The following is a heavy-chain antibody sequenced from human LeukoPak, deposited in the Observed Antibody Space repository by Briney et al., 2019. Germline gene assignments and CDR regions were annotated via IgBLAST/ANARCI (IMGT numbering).Heavy chain of an antibody. CDR3: ARQVQLVEFDY. CDR2: ISDIGRT. Sequence: SETLSLTCTVSGGSISDDYWSWIRQPPGKGLEWIGYISDIGRTNYNASLKSRITISRDTSKILFSLKVNSVTAADTAVYYCARQVQLVEFDYWGQGTLVTVSS. J-gene: IGHJ4*02. CDR1: GGSISDDY. V-gene: IGHV4-59*08. D-gene: IGHD6-13*01.